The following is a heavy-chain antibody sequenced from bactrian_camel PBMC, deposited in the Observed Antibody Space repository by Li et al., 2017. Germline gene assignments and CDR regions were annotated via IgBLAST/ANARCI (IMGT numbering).Heavy chain of an antibody. D-gene: IGHD3*01. V-gene: IGHV3S14*01. CDR2: ISNDASYT. CDR3: AAAKGLPDLLRGGYLSARSYNY. CDR1: GFTFSTYA. J-gene: IGHJ4*01. Sequence: VQLVESGGGLVQPGGSLRLSCTASGFTFSTYAMGWVRQAPGKGLEWVSIISNDASYTAYAESVEGRFTISHDNAKNTLYLQMNSLKPEDTAIYYCAAAKGLPDLLRGGYLSARSYNYWGRGTQVTVS.